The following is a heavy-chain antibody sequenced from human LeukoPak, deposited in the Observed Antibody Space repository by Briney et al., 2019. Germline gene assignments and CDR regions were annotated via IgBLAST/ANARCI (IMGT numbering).Heavy chain of an antibody. D-gene: IGHD5-12*01. CDR2: INHSGST. J-gene: IGHJ6*03. V-gene: IGHV4-34*01. CDR3: ARGIVATILYYYYYMDV. Sequence: SGTLSLTCAVYGGSFSGYYWSWIRQPPGKGLEWIGEINHSGSTNYNPSLKSRVTISVDTSKNQFSLKLSSVTAADTAVYYCARGIVATILYYYYYMDVWGKGTTVTVSS. CDR1: GGSFSGYY.